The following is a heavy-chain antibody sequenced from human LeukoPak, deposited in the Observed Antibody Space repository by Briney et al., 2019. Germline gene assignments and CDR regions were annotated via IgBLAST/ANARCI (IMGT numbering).Heavy chain of an antibody. J-gene: IGHJ3*02. V-gene: IGHV3-23*01. Sequence: GGSLRLSCAASGFTFSNYAMNWVRQAPGKGLEWVSAISTSGSSTYYADSVKGRFTISRDTPKNTLYLQMNSLRAEDTAVYYCARDTGSGYCSGGRCRGAFDIWGQGTMVTVSS. D-gene: IGHD2-15*01. CDR3: ARDTGSGYCSGGRCRGAFDI. CDR1: GFTFSNYA. CDR2: ISTSGSST.